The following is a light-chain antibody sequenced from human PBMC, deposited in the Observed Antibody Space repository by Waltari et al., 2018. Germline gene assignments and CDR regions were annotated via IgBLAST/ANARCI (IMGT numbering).Light chain of an antibody. Sequence: QSALIQPPSVSGSPGQSVAIYCTGTSSDIDSYNFDSWYQQFPGTAPKLLIYEVTNRPSGVPVRFSGSKSGYTASLAISGLQPEDEADYYCSSYTTSSTVIFGGGTKLTVL. V-gene: IGLV2-18*02. CDR3: SSYTTSSTVI. J-gene: IGLJ2*01. CDR1: SSDIDSYNF. CDR2: EVT.